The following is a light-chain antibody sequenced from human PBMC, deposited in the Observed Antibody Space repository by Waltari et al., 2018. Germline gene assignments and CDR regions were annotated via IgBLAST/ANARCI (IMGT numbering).Light chain of an antibody. CDR3: QQLNSYPRT. Sequence: DIQLTQSPSFLSASVGDSVTITCRASQGISSYLAWYQQKPGKAPKLLIYAASTLQSGVPSRFSGSRSGTEFTLTISSLQPEDFATYYCQQLNSYPRTFGQGTKLEIK. CDR1: QGISSY. CDR2: AAS. V-gene: IGKV1-9*01. J-gene: IGKJ2*02.